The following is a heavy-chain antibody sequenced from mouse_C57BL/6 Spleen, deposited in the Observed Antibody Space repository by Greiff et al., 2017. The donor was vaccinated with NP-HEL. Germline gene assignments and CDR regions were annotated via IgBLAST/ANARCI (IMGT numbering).Heavy chain of an antibody. Sequence: EVKLMESGGGLVKPGGSLKLSCAASGFTFSDYGMHWVRQAPEKGLEWVAYISSGSSTIYYADTVKGRSTISRDNAKNTLFLQMTSLRSEDTAMYYCARPIYDGSFDYWGQGTTLTVSS. D-gene: IGHD2-3*01. CDR3: ARPIYDGSFDY. V-gene: IGHV5-17*01. CDR2: ISSGSSTI. CDR1: GFTFSDYG. J-gene: IGHJ2*01.